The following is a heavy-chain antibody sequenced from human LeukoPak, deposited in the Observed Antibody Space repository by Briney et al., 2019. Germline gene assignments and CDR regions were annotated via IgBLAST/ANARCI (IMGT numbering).Heavy chain of an antibody. J-gene: IGHJ3*02. CDR1: GFTFSSYS. CDR2: IYSSVT. V-gene: IGHV3-23*05. Sequence: GGSLRLSCAASGFTFSSYSMNWVRQAPGKGLEWVSFIYSSVTHYSDSVKGRFTISRDNSKNTLYLQMNSLRAEDTAVYYCAKFTMLRAFDIWGQGTMVTVSS. D-gene: IGHD2-8*01. CDR3: AKFTMLRAFDI.